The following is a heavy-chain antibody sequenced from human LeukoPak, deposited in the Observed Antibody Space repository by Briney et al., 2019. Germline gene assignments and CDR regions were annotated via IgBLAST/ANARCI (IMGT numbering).Heavy chain of an antibody. V-gene: IGHV4-30-4*08. CDR2: IYYSGST. CDR3: ARVRYGDYASDY. J-gene: IGHJ4*02. Sequence: PSETLSLTCTVSGGSISSGDYYWSWIRQPPGKGLEWIGYIYYSGSTYYNPSLKSRVTISVDTSKNQFSLKLSSVTAADTAVYYCARVRYGDYASDYWGQGTLVTVSS. D-gene: IGHD4-17*01. CDR1: GGSISSGDYY.